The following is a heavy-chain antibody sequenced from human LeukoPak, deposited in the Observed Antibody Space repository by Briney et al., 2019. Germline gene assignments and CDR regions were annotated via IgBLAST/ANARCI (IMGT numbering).Heavy chain of an antibody. CDR1: GFTFSSYA. J-gene: IGHJ4*02. V-gene: IGHV3-23*01. CDR3: AKDRYGDYASDY. Sequence: PGGSLRLSCAASGFTFSSYAMSWVRQAPGKGLEWVSAISGSGGSTYYADSVKGRFTISRDTSKNTLYLQMNSLRAEDTAVYYCAKDRYGDYASDYWGQGTLVTVSS. CDR2: ISGSGGST. D-gene: IGHD4-17*01.